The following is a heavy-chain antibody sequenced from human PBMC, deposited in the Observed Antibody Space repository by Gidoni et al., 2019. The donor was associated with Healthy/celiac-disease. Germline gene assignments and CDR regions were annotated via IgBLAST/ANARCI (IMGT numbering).Heavy chain of an antibody. CDR2: INSDGSST. V-gene: IGHV3-74*01. Sequence: EVQLVESGGGLVQPGGSLRLSCAASGFTFSSYWLHWVRQAPGKGLVWVSRINSDGSSTSYADSVKGRFTLSRDNAKNTLYLQMNSLRAEDTAVYYCARDLGYYGSGDLGWFDPWGQGTLVTVSS. D-gene: IGHD3-10*01. CDR1: GFTFSSYW. CDR3: ARDLGYYGSGDLGWFDP. J-gene: IGHJ5*02.